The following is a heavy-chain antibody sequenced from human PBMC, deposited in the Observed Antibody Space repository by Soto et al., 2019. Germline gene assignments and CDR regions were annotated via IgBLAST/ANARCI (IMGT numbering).Heavy chain of an antibody. CDR2: ISYDGSNK. Sequence: GGSLRLSCAASGFTFSSYGMHWVRQAPGKGLEWVAVISYDGSNKYYADSVKGRFTISRDNSKNTLYLQMNSLRAEDTAVYYCAKHPYYYDSSEYYFDYWGQGTLVTVSS. V-gene: IGHV3-30*18. CDR1: GFTFSSYG. J-gene: IGHJ4*02. D-gene: IGHD3-22*01. CDR3: AKHPYYYDSSEYYFDY.